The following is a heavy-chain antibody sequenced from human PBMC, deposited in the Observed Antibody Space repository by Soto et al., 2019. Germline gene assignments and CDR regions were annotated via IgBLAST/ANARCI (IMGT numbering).Heavy chain of an antibody. V-gene: IGHV1-3*01. D-gene: IGHD3-10*01. J-gene: IGHJ6*02. CDR3: ATRGRSLGYYYGMDV. CDR2: INAGNGNT. Sequence: QVQLVQSGAEVKKPGASVKVSCKASGYTFTSYAMHWVRQAPGQRLEWMGWINAGNGNTKYSQKFQGRVTITRDTFASTAYMELRSLRSEDTAVYYCATRGRSLGYYYGMDVWGQGTTVTVSS. CDR1: GYTFTSYA.